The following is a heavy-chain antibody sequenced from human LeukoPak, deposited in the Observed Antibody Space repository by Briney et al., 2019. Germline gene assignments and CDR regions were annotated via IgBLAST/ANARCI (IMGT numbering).Heavy chain of an antibody. J-gene: IGHJ4*02. CDR3: STTYYYDSSEGY. Sequence: GGSLRLSCAASGFTFSSYAMSWVRQAPGKGLEWIGRIKSKTDGGTTDYAAPVKGRFTISRDDSKNTLYLQMNSLKTEDTAVYYCSTTYYYDSSEGYWGQGTLVTVSS. CDR2: IKSKTDGGTT. V-gene: IGHV3-15*01. D-gene: IGHD3-22*01. CDR1: GFTFSSYA.